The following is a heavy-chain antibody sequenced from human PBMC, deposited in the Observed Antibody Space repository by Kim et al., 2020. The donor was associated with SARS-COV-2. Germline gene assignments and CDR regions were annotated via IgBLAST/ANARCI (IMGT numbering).Heavy chain of an antibody. CDR3: ARDLTVNGYYDILTGYFFSYNWFDP. Sequence: GGSLRLSCAASGFTFSDYYMSWIRQAPGKGLEWVSYISSSSYTNYADSVKGRFTISRDNAKNSLYLQMNSLRAEDTAVYYCARDLTVNGYYDILTGYFFSYNWFDPWGQGTLVTVSS. CDR1: GFTFSDYY. J-gene: IGHJ5*02. CDR2: ISSSSYT. V-gene: IGHV3-11*05. D-gene: IGHD3-9*01.